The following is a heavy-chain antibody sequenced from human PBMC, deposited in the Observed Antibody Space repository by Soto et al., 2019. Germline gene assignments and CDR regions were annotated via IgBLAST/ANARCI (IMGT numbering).Heavy chain of an antibody. CDR2: TYYSGST. CDR1: GGSMIAYY. J-gene: IGHJ4*02. D-gene: IGHD6-13*01. CDR3: ARVRGTAGKRYFDY. Sequence: QVQLQESGPRLVKPSETLSLTCTVSGGSMIAYYWNWMRQPPGKALQWIGYTYYSGSTTYNPSLKSRVTISVDSSKNQFSLKLDSVTPADTAVYYCARVRGTAGKRYFDYWGPGTLVTVSS. V-gene: IGHV4-59*01.